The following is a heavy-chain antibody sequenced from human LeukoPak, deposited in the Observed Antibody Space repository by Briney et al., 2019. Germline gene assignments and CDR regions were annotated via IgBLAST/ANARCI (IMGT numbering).Heavy chain of an antibody. CDR1: GYTFTNYA. D-gene: IGHD3-22*01. CDR3: ARAKDYYDSAFITHY. J-gene: IGHJ4*02. Sequence: GASVKVSCKASGYTFTNYAMNWVRQAPGQGLEWMGWIHPSTGNPTYAQGFTGRFVFSLDTSVSTTYLQISSLKADDTAVYYCARAKDYYDSAFITHYWGQGTLVTVSS. CDR2: IHPSTGNP. V-gene: IGHV7-4-1*02.